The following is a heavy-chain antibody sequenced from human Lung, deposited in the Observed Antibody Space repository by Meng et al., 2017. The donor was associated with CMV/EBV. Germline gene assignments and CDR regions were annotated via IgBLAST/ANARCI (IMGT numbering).Heavy chain of an antibody. CDR2: VNPNFGKA. V-gene: IGHV1-8*03. CDR1: GYTFSSYD. J-gene: IGHJ5*02. Sequence: SVKVSXKASGYTFSSYDINWVRQATGQGLEWMGWVNPNFGKADYAQKFQGRVTITRNNSTSTAYMELSSLRSEDTAIYYCTRGPRRGYRCNWFDHWGQGXLVTVSS. CDR3: TRGPRRGYRCNWFDH. D-gene: IGHD5-18*01.